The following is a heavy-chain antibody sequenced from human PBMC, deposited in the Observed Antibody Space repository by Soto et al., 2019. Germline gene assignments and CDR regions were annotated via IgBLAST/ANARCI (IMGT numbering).Heavy chain of an antibody. CDR1: GGSVSSGSYY. J-gene: IGHJ5*02. CDR3: ARGGLEDIVVVPAAILGFLWFDP. V-gene: IGHV4-61*01. Sequence: PSETLSLTCTVSGGSVSSGSYYWSWIRQPPGKGLEWIGYIYYSGSTNYNPSLKSRVTISVDTSKNQFSLKLSSVTAADTAVYYCARGGLEDIVVVPAAILGFLWFDPWGQGTLVTVSS. D-gene: IGHD2-2*02. CDR2: IYYSGST.